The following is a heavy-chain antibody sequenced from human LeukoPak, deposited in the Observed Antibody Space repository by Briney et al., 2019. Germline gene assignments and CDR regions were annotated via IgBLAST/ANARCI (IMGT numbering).Heavy chain of an antibody. CDR3: AKDRRAGSYDY. CDR2: ISVSGRST. J-gene: IGHJ4*02. D-gene: IGHD3-10*01. V-gene: IGHV3-23*01. CDR1: GFTFSTYA. Sequence: GGTLRLSCAASGFTFSTYAMNWVRQAPGKGLEWVSVISVSGRSTYYADSVKGRFTISRDNSKNTLYLQMNSLRAEDTAVYYCAKDRRAGSYDYWGQGTLVTASS.